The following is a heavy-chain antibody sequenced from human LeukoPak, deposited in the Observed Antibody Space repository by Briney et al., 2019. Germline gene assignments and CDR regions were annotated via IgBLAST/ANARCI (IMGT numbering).Heavy chain of an antibody. J-gene: IGHJ5*02. CDR2: IIPIFGTA. CDR1: GGTFSSYA. V-gene: IGHV1-69*05. D-gene: IGHD4-17*01. Sequence: SVKVSCKACGGTFSSYAISWVRQAPGQGLEWMGGIIPIFGTANNAQEFQGRVTITTDESTSTAYMELSSLRSEDTAVYYCARLTAVTNNWFDPWGQGTLVTVSS. CDR3: ARLTAVTNNWFDP.